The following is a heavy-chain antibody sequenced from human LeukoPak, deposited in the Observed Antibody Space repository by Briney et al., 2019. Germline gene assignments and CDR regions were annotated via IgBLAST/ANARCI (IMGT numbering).Heavy chain of an antibody. CDR1: GFTFSSYA. J-gene: IGHJ3*02. D-gene: IGHD6-6*01. Sequence: GGSLRLSCAASGFTFSSYAMHWVRQAPGKGLEYVSAISSNGGSTYYANSVKGRFTISRDNSKNTLYLQMGSLRAEDVAVYYCARAPSWGSSSYAFDIWGQGTMVTVSS. CDR2: ISSNGGST. CDR3: ARAPSWGSSSYAFDI. V-gene: IGHV3-64*01.